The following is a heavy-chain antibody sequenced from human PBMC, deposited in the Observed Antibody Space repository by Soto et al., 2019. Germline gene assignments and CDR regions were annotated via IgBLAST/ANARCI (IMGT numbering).Heavy chain of an antibody. CDR1: GASVNSGSYS. J-gene: IGHJ4*02. V-gene: IGHV4-61*01. CDR2: IFYSGST. D-gene: IGHD3-22*01. Sequence: SETLSLTCTVSGASVNSGSYSWSWIRQPPGMGLEWIGNIFYSGSTNYNPSLKSRVTMSLSTSKNQFSLQLSSVTAADTAVYYCARVSIPDYYHTSGQEYFDYWGQGTLVTVSS. CDR3: ARVSIPDYYHTSGQEYFDY.